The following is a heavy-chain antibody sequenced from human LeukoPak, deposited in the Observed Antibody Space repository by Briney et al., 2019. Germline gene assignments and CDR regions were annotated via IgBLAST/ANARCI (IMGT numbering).Heavy chain of an antibody. CDR3: AKEVGDSSSWYLDY. D-gene: IGHD6-13*01. CDR2: ISGSGGST. J-gene: IGHJ4*02. V-gene: IGHV3-23*01. Sequence: GGSLRLSCAASGFTFSSYAMSWVRQAPGKGLEWVSAISGSGGSTYYADSVKGRFTISRDNSKNTLYLQMNGLRAEDTAVYYCAKEVGDSSSWYLDYWGQGTLVTVSS. CDR1: GFTFSSYA.